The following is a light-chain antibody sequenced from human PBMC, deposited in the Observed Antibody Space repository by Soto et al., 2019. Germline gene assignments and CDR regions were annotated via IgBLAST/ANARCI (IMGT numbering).Light chain of an antibody. CDR1: SIDVGGYDF. V-gene: IGLV2-8*01. Sequence: QSALTQPPSASGSPGQSVTISCAGGSIDVGGYDFVSWYQQHPGKAPKLMIYEVTKRPSGVPDRFSGSKSVTTASLTVSGLRAEDEAVYYCSSYAGSNSLIFGGGTKLTVL. J-gene: IGLJ2*01. CDR3: SSYAGSNSLI. CDR2: EVT.